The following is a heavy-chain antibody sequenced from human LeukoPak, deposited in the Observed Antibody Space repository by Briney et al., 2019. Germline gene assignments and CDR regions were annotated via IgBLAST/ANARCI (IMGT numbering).Heavy chain of an antibody. D-gene: IGHD6-13*01. CDR2: INPNSGGT. J-gene: IGHJ4*02. Sequence: ASVKVSCKASGYTFTGYYMHWVRQAPGQGLEWMGWINPNSGGTNYAQKFQGRVTMTRDTSISTAYMELSRLRSDDTAVYYCARDRSSSWYRLLDYWGQGTLVTVSS. CDR1: GYTFTGYY. CDR3: ARDRSSSWYRLLDY. V-gene: IGHV1-2*02.